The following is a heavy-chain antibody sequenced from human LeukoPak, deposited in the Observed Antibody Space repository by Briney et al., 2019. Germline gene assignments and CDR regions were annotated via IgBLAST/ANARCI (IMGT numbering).Heavy chain of an antibody. CDR1: GFTFRDYT. V-gene: IGHV3-48*02. D-gene: IGHD3-22*01. Sequence: QTGGSLRLSCAASGFTFRDYTMNWVRQAPGKGLEWISYIGSSGSPTHYADSVGGRFTISRDNAKNSLYLQMNSLRDEDTAVYFCARRPYSGTSGRLSDVWGQGTTVTVSS. CDR2: IGSSGSPT. CDR3: ARRPYSGTSGRLSDV. J-gene: IGHJ6*02.